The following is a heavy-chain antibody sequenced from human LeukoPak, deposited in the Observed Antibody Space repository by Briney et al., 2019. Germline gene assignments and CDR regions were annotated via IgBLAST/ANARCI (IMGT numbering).Heavy chain of an antibody. V-gene: IGHV4-59*08. CDR1: GGSISSYY. Sequence: SETLSLTCIVSGGSISSYYWSWIRQPPGKGLEWIGYIYYTGSTNYNPSLKSRVTISVDTSKNQPSLKLRSVTAADTAVYYCARQDSGTYLNPLDIWGQGTVVTVSS. CDR3: ARQDSGTYLNPLDI. CDR2: IYYTGST. D-gene: IGHD1-26*01. J-gene: IGHJ3*02.